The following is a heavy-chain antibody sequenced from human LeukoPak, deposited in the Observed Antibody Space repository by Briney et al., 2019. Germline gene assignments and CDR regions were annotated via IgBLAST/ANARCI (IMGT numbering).Heavy chain of an antibody. CDR2: ISSSSSYI. D-gene: IGHD3-22*01. V-gene: IGHV3-21*01. CDR1: GFTFSSYS. Sequence: NAGGSLRLSCAASGFTFSSYSMNWVRQAPGKGLEWVSSISSSSSYIYYADSVKGRFTISRDNAKNSLYLQMNSLRAEDTAVYYCARGAREYYYDSSGPFDYWGQGTLGTVSS. CDR3: ARGAREYYYDSSGPFDY. J-gene: IGHJ4*02.